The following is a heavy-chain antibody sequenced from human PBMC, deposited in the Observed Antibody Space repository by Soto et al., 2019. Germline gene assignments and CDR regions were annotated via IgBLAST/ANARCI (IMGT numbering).Heavy chain of an antibody. V-gene: IGHV4-61*01. CDR3: ASYSSGWYAVSY. D-gene: IGHD6-19*01. J-gene: IGHJ4*02. CDR1: GGSVSSVSYY. Sequence: PSATLSLTCTVSGGSVSSVSYYWSWIRQPPGKGLEWIGYIYYSGSTNYNTYLKRRVTISVDTSKNQFSLKLSSVSAADTAVYYCASYSSGWYAVSYWDQGTLVTVSS. CDR2: IYYSGST.